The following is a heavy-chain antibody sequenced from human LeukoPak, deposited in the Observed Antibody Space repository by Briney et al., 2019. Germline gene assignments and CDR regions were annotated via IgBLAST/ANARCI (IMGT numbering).Heavy chain of an antibody. CDR2: ISSSSSYI. Sequence: GGALRLSCAASGFTFSSYSMNWVRQAPGKGLEWVSSISSSSSYIYYADSVKGRFAISRDNAKHSLYLQMNSLRAEDTAVYYCASDSFLLRYFDWSPMDVWGKGTTVTVSS. CDR3: ASDSFLLRYFDWSPMDV. CDR1: GFTFSSYS. D-gene: IGHD3-9*01. V-gene: IGHV3-21*01. J-gene: IGHJ6*03.